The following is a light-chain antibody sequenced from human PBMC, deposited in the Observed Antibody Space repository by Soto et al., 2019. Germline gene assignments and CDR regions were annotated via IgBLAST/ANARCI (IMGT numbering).Light chain of an antibody. CDR3: QQYNDLSRT. Sequence: MTQSPSSLSAFPGERATITRRASQSVSSNLAWYQQKPGQAPRLLIYGASTRATGIPARFSGSGSGTEFTLTISSLQSEDFAVYYCQQYNDLSRTFGQGTMVDIK. J-gene: IGKJ1*01. CDR2: GAS. V-gene: IGKV3-15*01. CDR1: QSVSSN.